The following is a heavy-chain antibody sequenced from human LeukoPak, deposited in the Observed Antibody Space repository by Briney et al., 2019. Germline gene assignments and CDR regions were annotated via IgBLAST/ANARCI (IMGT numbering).Heavy chain of an antibody. CDR1: GFTFGDYA. CDR3: TSGYIVVVPAARALDAFDI. J-gene: IGHJ3*02. Sequence: GGSLRLSCTASGFTFGDYAMSWVRQAPGKGLEWVGFIRSKAYGGTTEYAASVKGRFTISRDDSKSIAYLQMNSLKTEDTAVCYCTSGYIVVVPAARALDAFDIWGQGAMVTVSS. D-gene: IGHD2-2*01. V-gene: IGHV3-49*04. CDR2: IRSKAYGGTT.